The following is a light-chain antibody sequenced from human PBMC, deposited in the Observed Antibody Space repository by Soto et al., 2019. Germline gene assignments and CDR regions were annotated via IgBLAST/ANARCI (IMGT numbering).Light chain of an antibody. V-gene: IGLV1-44*01. CDR2: SNN. J-gene: IGLJ3*02. Sequence: QSVLTQPPSASGTPGQRVTISCSGSSSNIGSNTVNWYQQLPGTAPKLLIYSNNQLPSGVPDRFSGSKSGTSDSLAISGLESEDEDDYYCAAWDDSLNGQVFGGGTKLTVL. CDR1: SSNIGSNT. CDR3: AAWDDSLNGQV.